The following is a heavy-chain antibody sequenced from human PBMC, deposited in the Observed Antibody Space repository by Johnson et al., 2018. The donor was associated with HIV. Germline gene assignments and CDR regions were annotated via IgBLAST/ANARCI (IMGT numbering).Heavy chain of an antibody. CDR2: ISYDGSNK. D-gene: IGHD5-24*01. CDR1: GFTFSSYA. J-gene: IGHJ3*02. Sequence: QVQLVEPGGGVVQPGRSLRLSCAASGFTFSSYAMHWVRQAPGKGLEWVAVISYDGSNKYYADSVKGRFTISRDNSKNTLYLQMNSLRAEDTAVYYCARGEEMATILIWGQGTMVTVSS. V-gene: IGHV3-30-3*01. CDR3: ARGEEMATILI.